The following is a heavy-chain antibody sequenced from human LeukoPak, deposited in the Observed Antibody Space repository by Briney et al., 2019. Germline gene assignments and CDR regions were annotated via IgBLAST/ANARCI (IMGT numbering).Heavy chain of an antibody. J-gene: IGHJ4*02. D-gene: IGHD2-2*02. CDR3: ARHEDIVVVPAAIQGGYFDY. CDR1: GGSISSSSYY. Sequence: PSETLSLTCTVSGGSISSSSYYWGWIRQPPGKGLEWIGSIYTSGSTNYNPSLKSRVTMSVDTSKNQFSLKLSSVTAADTAVYYCARHEDIVVVPAAIQGGYFDYWGQGTLVTVSS. CDR2: IYTSGST. V-gene: IGHV4-39*01.